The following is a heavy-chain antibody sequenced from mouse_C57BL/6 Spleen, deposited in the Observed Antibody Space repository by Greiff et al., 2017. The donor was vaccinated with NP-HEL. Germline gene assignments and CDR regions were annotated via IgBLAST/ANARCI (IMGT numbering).Heavy chain of an antibody. CDR2: IDPENGDT. D-gene: IGHD1-1*01. Sequence: VQLKESGAELVRPGASVKLSCTASGFNIKDDYMHWVKQRPEQGLEWIGWIDPENGDTEYASKFQGKATITADTSSNTAYLQLSSLTSEDTAVYYCTPSGSSFVACWGQGTLVTVSA. J-gene: IGHJ3*01. CDR3: TPSGSSFVAC. CDR1: GFNIKDDY. V-gene: IGHV14-4*01.